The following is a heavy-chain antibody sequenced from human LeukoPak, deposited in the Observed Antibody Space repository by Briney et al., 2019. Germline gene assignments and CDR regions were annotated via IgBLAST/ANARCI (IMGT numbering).Heavy chain of an antibody. V-gene: IGHV1-18*01. J-gene: IGHJ5*02. CDR1: GYTFTSYG. Sequence: ASVKVSCKASGYTFTSYGISWVRQAPGQGLEWMGWISAYNGNTNYAQKLQGRVTMTTDTSTSTAYMELRSLRSDDTAVYYCARVYDFWSGFGFAPWGQGTLVTVSS. CDR2: ISAYNGNT. D-gene: IGHD3-3*01. CDR3: ARVYDFWSGFGFAP.